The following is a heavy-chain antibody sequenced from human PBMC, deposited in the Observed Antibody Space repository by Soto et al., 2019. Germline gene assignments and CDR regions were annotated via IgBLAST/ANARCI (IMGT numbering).Heavy chain of an antibody. D-gene: IGHD3-22*01. J-gene: IGHJ4*02. V-gene: IGHV3-74*01. CDR3: ARDPEGDYDDSRGTTYDY. CDR1: GFTFSSYW. Sequence: EVRLVESGGGLVQPGGSRDLSWAAPGFTFSSYWRHWFRQPPGKGLVWLSRITLDGSSTSSADSVKGRFTISRDNAKNTLYLQMNSLRAGDTAVYYCARDPEGDYDDSRGTTYDYWGQGTLVTVSS. CDR2: ITLDGSST.